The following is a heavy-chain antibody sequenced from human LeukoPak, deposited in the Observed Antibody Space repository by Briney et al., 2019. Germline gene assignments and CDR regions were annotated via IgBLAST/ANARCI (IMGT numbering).Heavy chain of an antibody. CDR1: GFTFRSYW. J-gene: IGHJ4*02. CDR2: IKQDGSEK. Sequence: PGGSLRLSCTASGFTFRSYWMTWVRQAPGKGLEWVANIKQDGSEKHYVDSVKGRFTISRDNAKNSLYLQMDSLRAEDTAVYYCARSYGSKEYWGQGILVTVSS. CDR3: ARSYGSKEY. V-gene: IGHV3-7*03. D-gene: IGHD5-18*01.